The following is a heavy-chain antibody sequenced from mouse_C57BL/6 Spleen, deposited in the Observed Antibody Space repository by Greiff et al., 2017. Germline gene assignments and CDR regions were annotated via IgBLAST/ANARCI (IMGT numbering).Heavy chain of an antibody. CDR2: ISSGSSTI. J-gene: IGHJ3*01. Sequence: EVKLVESGGGLVKPGGSLKLSCAASGFTFSDYGMHWVRQAPEKGLEWVAYISSGSSTIYYADTVKGRFTISRDNAKNTLFLQMTSLRSEDTAMYYCAKGGYGSSSWFAYWGQGTLVTVSA. CDR3: AKGGYGSSSWFAY. CDR1: GFTFSDYG. D-gene: IGHD1-1*01. V-gene: IGHV5-17*01.